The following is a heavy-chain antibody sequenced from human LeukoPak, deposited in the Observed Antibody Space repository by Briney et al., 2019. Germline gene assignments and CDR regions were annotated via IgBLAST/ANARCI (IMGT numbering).Heavy chain of an antibody. D-gene: IGHD2-2*01. V-gene: IGHV3-15*04. Sequence: AGGSLRLSCAASGFTFSNAWMNWVRQAPGKGLEWVGRIESKTDGGTTDYAAPVKGRFTISRDDSKNTLYLQMNSLKTEDTAVYYCTAGYCSSTSCLNFDYWGQGTLVTVSS. CDR2: IESKTDGGTT. CDR1: GFTFSNAW. CDR3: TAGYCSSTSCLNFDY. J-gene: IGHJ4*02.